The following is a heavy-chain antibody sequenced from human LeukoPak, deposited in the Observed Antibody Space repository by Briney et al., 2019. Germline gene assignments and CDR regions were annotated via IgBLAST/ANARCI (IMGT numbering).Heavy chain of an antibody. CDR3: SRDTCSGEGA. D-gene: IGHD2-15*01. CDR2: ISPDGTTT. Sequence: GGSLRLSCTASGFPFISNWEHWVRQAPGMGLVWVSRISPDGTTTTYADSVKGRFTISRDSAENTLFLQMNSLRAEDTAVYYCSRDTCSGEGASGQGTLVTVSS. J-gene: IGHJ5*02. CDR1: GFPFISNW. V-gene: IGHV3-74*01.